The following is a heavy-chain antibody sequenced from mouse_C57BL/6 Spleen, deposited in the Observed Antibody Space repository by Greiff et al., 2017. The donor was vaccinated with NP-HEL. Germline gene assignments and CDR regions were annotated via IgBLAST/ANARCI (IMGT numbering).Heavy chain of an antibody. CDR3: ARGTTVVARYFDV. J-gene: IGHJ1*03. D-gene: IGHD1-1*01. V-gene: IGHV1-76*01. CDR2: IYPGSGNT. CDR1: GYTFTDYY. Sequence: QVQLQQSGAELVRPGASVKLSCKASGYTFTDYYINWVKQRPGQGLEWIARIYPGSGNTYYNEKFKGKATLTAEKSSSTAYMQLSSLTSEDSAVYFCARGTTVVARYFDVWGTGTTVTVSS.